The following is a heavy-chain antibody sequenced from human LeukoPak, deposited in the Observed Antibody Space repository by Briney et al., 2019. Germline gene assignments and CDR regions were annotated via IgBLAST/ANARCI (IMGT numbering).Heavy chain of an antibody. CDR2: ISAYKGNT. V-gene: IGHV1-18*01. J-gene: IGHJ3*01. CDR3: ARDLYYYGSGSYYDVFDV. D-gene: IGHD3-10*01. CDR1: GGTVSSYA. Sequence: EASVKVSCKASGGTVSSYAISWVRQAPGQGLEWMGWISAYKGNTYYAQKLQGRVTMTTDTSTSTAYMELRSLRSDDTAIYYCARDLYYYGSGSYYDVFDVWGQGTMVTVSS.